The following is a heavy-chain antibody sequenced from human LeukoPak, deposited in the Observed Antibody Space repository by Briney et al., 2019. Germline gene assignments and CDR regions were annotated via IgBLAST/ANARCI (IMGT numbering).Heavy chain of an antibody. CDR3: ARHRGYSAHWYFDL. CDR2: IYYSGST. D-gene: IGHD4-4*01. V-gene: IGHV4-30-4*01. J-gene: IGHJ2*01. Sequence: SETLSLTCTVSGGSISSGDYYWSWLRQPPGKGLEWLGYIYYSGSTYYNPSLKSRVTISVDTSKNQFSLKLSSVTAADTAAYYCARHRGYSAHWYFDLWGRGTLVTVSS. CDR1: GGSISSGDYY.